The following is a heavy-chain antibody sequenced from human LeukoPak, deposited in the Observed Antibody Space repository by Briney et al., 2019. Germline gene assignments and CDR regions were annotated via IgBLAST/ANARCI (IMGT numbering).Heavy chain of an antibody. CDR1: GFTFSSHG. CDR3: ARGRPHGNDY. V-gene: IGHV3-33*01. J-gene: IGHJ4*02. Sequence: GRSLRLSCAASGFTFSSHGMHWVRQAPGKGLEWVAVIWYDGSNKYYADSVKGRFTISRDNSKNTLYLQMNSLRVEDTAVYYCARGRPHGNDYWGQGTLVTVSS. D-gene: IGHD4-23*01. CDR2: IWYDGSNK.